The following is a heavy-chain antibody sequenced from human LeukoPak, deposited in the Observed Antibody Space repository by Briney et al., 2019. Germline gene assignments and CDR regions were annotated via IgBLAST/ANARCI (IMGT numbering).Heavy chain of an antibody. CDR2: ISAYNGNT. J-gene: IGHJ5*02. D-gene: IGHD2-2*01. V-gene: IGHV1-18*01. Sequence: ASVKVSCEASGYTFTSYGISWVRQAPGQGLEWMGWISAYNGNTNYAQKLQGRVTMTTDTSTSTAYMELRSLRSDDTAVYYCARISRYCSSTSCYAVDPWGQGTLVTVSS. CDR3: ARISRYCSSTSCYAVDP. CDR1: GYTFTSYG.